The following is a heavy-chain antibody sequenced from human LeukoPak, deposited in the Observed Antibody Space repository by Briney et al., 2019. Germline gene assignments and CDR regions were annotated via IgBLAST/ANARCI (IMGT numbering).Heavy chain of an antibody. J-gene: IGHJ3*02. Sequence: GESLKISCKGSGYSFTNYWIGWVRQRPGKGVEGMGIIYPGDSDTRYSPSYQGQVTISADKSTNTAHLQWSSLKASDTAMYYCARHPHGGILTGNPTGAFDIWGQGTMVTVSS. CDR3: ARHPHGGILTGNPTGAFDI. V-gene: IGHV5-51*01. CDR2: IYPGDSDT. CDR1: GYSFTNYW. D-gene: IGHD3-9*01.